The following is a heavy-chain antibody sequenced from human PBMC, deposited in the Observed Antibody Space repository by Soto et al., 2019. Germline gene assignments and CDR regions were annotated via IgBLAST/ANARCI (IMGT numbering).Heavy chain of an antibody. D-gene: IGHD3-9*01. CDR1: GFTFSSYG. V-gene: IGHV3-30*18. CDR3: AKDLVMAFDI. J-gene: IGHJ3*02. CDR2: ISYDGSNK. Sequence: PGGSLRLSCAASGFTFSSYGMHWVRQAPGKGLEWVAVISYDGSNKYYADSVKGRFTISRDNSKNTLYLQMNSLRAEDTAAYYCAKDLVMAFDIWGQGTMVTVSS.